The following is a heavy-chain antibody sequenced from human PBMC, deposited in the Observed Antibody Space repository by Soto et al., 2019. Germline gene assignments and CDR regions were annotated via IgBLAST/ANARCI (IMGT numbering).Heavy chain of an antibody. V-gene: IGHV1-18*01. CDR3: AGYHGWGVFGALFSYYYYYIYV. CDR2: ISAYNGNT. D-gene: IGHD3-10*02. Sequence: QVQLVQSGAEVKKPGASVKVSCKASGYTFTSYGISWARQAPGQGLEWLGWISAYNGNTNYAQKLEGRVTMTTDTTANTAYMELGGLRSDATAVYYCAGYHGWGVFGALFSYYYYYIYVWSKGTTVTVSS. J-gene: IGHJ6*03. CDR1: GYTFTSYG.